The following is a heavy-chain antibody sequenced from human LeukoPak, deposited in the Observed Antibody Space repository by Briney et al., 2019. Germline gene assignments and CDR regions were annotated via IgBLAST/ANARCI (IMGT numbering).Heavy chain of an antibody. D-gene: IGHD3-22*01. Sequence: GGSLRLSCAASGFTFSSYAMSWVRQAPGKGLEWVSAISGSGGSTYYADSVKGRFTISRDNPKNTLYLQMNSLRAEDTAVYYCAKGSGDQTYYYDSSGYYFDYWGQGTLVTVSS. CDR1: GFTFSSYA. J-gene: IGHJ4*02. V-gene: IGHV3-23*01. CDR3: AKGSGDQTYYYDSSGYYFDY. CDR2: ISGSGGST.